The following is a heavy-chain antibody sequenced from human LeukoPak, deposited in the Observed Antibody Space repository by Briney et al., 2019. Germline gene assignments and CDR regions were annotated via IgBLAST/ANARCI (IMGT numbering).Heavy chain of an antibody. CDR3: ARGRTPGYYYYYMDV. CDR2: INHSGST. D-gene: IGHD1-14*01. V-gene: IGHV4-39*07. CDR1: GGSISSSSYY. Sequence: PSETLSLTCTVSGGSISSSSYYWSWIRQPPGKGLEWIGEINHSGSTNYNPSLKSRVTISVDTSKNQFSLKLSSVTAADTAVYYCARGRTPGYYYYYMDVWGKGTTVTVSS. J-gene: IGHJ6*03.